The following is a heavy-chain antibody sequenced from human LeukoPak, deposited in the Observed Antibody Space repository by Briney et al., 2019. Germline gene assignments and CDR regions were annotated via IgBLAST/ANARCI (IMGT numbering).Heavy chain of an antibody. CDR3: AKASIAAADFDY. CDR2: ISWNSGSI. D-gene: IGHD6-13*01. Sequence: GGSLRLSCAASGFTFDDYAMHWVRQAPGKGLEWVSGISWNSGSIGYADSVKGRFTISRDNAKNSLYLQMNSLRAEDTALYYCAKASIAAADFDYWGQGTLVTVSS. CDR1: GFTFDDYA. V-gene: IGHV3-9*01. J-gene: IGHJ4*02.